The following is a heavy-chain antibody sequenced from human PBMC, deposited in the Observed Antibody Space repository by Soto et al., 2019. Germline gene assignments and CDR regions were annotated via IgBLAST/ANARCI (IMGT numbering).Heavy chain of an antibody. V-gene: IGHV3-9*01. Sequence: LRLSCAASGFTFDDYAMHWVRQAPGKGLEWVSGISWNSGSIGYADSVKGRFTISRDNAKNSLYLQMNSLRAEDTALYYCAKDQSSGYGFDWDAFDIWGQGTMVT. CDR1: GFTFDDYA. J-gene: IGHJ3*02. CDR2: ISWNSGSI. CDR3: AKDQSSGYGFDWDAFDI. D-gene: IGHD5-12*01.